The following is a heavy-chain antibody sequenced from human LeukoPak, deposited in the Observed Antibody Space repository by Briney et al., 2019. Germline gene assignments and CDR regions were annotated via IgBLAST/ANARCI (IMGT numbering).Heavy chain of an antibody. CDR1: GFTFSSYA. CDR3: AKIPPSLGYCSSTSCYPTDY. D-gene: IGHD2-2*01. CDR2: ISYDGSNK. Sequence: GGSLRLSCAASGFTFSSYAMHWVRQAPGKGLEWVAVISYDGSNKYYADSVKGRFTISRDNSKNTLYLQMNSLRAEDTAVYYCAKIPPSLGYCSSTSCYPTDYWGQGTLVTVSS. J-gene: IGHJ4*02. V-gene: IGHV3-30*04.